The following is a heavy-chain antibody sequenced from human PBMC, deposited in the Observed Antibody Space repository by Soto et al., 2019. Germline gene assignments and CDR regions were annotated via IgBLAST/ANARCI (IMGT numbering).Heavy chain of an antibody. D-gene: IGHD6-13*01. CDR1: GGSISSYY. Sequence: QVQLQESGPGLVKPSETLSLTCTVSGGSISSYYWSWIRQPPGKGLEWIGYIYNSGSTNYNPSLKSRVTISVDTSKNQFSLKPSSVTAADTAVYYCARGSTGYSSSWYRYWGQGTLVTVSS. V-gene: IGHV4-59*08. CDR3: ARGSTGYSSSWYRY. J-gene: IGHJ4*02. CDR2: IYNSGST.